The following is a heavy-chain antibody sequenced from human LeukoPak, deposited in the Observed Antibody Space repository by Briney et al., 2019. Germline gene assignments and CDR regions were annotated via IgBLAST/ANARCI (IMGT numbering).Heavy chain of an antibody. CDR1: GYTFTGYY. J-gene: IGHJ5*02. CDR3: ARDRVRIAAAGTGWFDP. V-gene: IGHV1-2*02. Sequence: ASVKVPCKASGYTFTGYYMHWVRQAPGQGLEWMGWINPNSGGTNYAQKFQGRVTMTRDTSTSTAYMELRRLRSDDTAVYYCARDRVRIAAAGTGWFDPWGQGTLVTVSS. CDR2: INPNSGGT. D-gene: IGHD6-13*01.